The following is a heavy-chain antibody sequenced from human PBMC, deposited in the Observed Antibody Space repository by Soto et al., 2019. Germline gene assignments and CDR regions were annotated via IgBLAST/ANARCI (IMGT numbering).Heavy chain of an antibody. D-gene: IGHD2-2*01. CDR2: INAGNGNT. CDR1: GYTFTSYA. CDR3: AREGPSCSSVHPLWWFDL. V-gene: IGHV1-3*01. J-gene: IGHJ5*02. Sequence: ASVKVSCKASGYTFTSYAMHWVRQAPVQSLEWMGWINAGNGNTKYSQKFQGRVTITRDTSASTSYMELSSLRSEDTAVYYWAREGPSCSSVHPLWWFDLWGEGILDTV.